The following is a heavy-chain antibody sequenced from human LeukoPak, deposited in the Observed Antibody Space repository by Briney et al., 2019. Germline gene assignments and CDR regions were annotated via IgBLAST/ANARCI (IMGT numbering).Heavy chain of an antibody. V-gene: IGHV3-7*01. J-gene: IGHJ4*02. CDR2: IKQDGSEK. Sequence: PGGSLRLSCAASGFTFSSYWMSWVRQAPGQGLEWVANIKQDGSEKYYVDSVKGRFTISRDNAKNSVFLQMNSLRADDTAVYYCARDRFDYALDYWGQGALVTVSS. D-gene: IGHD4-17*01. CDR1: GFTFSSYW. CDR3: ARDRFDYALDY.